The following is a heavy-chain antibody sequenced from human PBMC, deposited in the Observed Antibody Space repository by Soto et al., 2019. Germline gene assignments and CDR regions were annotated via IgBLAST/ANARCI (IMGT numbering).Heavy chain of an antibody. J-gene: IGHJ5*02. Sequence: QVQLQESGPGLVKPSQTLSLTCTVSGGSISSGGYYWSWIRQHPGKGLEWIGYIYYSGSTYYNPSLMSRVTISVDTSKNQFSLKLRSVTAADTAVYYCARDRGPYSSPGTWFDPWGQGTLVTVSS. V-gene: IGHV4-31*03. CDR3: ARDRGPYSSPGTWFDP. CDR2: IYYSGST. CDR1: GGSISSGGYY. D-gene: IGHD6-13*01.